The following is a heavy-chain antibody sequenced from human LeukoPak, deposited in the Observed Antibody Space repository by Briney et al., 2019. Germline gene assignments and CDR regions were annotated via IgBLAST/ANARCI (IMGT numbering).Heavy chain of an antibody. CDR2: ISNIGTTT. D-gene: IGHD2-21*02. Sequence: GGSLRLSCTASAFTLGDWYMSWIRQAPGKGLEWISYISNIGTTTYYAESVKGRFTISRDNAKNSMYLQMNSLRAEDTAVYYCACDFRYLGHDFWGQGTLVTVSS. J-gene: IGHJ4*02. CDR1: AFTLGDWY. V-gene: IGHV3-11*01. CDR3: ACDFRYLGHDF.